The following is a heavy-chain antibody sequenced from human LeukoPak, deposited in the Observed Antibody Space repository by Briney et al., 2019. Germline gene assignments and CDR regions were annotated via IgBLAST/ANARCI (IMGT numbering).Heavy chain of an antibody. D-gene: IGHD4-17*01. CDR1: GGTFSSYA. Sequence: ASVKVSCKASGGTFSSYAISLVRQAPGQGLEWMGRIIPILGIANYAQKFQGRVTITADKSTSTAYMELSSLRSEDTAVYYCARDGATRGYYYYGMDVWGQGTTVTVSS. CDR2: IIPILGIA. CDR3: ARDGATRGYYYYGMDV. J-gene: IGHJ6*02. V-gene: IGHV1-69*04.